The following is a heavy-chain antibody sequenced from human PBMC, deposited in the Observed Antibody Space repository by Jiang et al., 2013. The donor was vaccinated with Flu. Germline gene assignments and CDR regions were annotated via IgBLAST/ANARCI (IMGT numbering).Heavy chain of an antibody. Sequence: GLVKPSETLSLTCAVSGGSISSYYWSWIRQPAGKGLEWIGRIYTSGSTNYNPSLKSRVTMSVDTSKNQFSLKLSSVTAADTAVYYCARDNPNLTGYFLSGPAFDYWGQGTLVTVSS. CDR3: ARDNPNLTGYFLSGPAFDY. CDR2: IYTSGST. J-gene: IGHJ4*02. D-gene: IGHD3-9*01. CDR1: GGSISSYY. V-gene: IGHV4-4*07.